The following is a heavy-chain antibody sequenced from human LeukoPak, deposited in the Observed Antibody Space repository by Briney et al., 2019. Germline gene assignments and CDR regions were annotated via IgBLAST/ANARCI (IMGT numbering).Heavy chain of an antibody. CDR3: ASQPPWWYLT. D-gene: IGHD2-15*01. CDR2: ISYDGSNK. V-gene: IGHV3-30-3*01. Sequence: GGSLRLSCAASGFDFNNYVMHWVRQAPGKGLEWVAVISYDGSNKYYADSVKGRFTISRDNSKNTLYLQMNSLRAEDTAVYYCASQPPWWYLTWGQGTLVTVSS. CDR1: GFDFNNYV. J-gene: IGHJ5*02.